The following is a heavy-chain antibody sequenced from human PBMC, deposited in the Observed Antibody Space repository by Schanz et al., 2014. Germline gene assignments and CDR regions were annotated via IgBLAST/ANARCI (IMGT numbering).Heavy chain of an antibody. Sequence: QVQLVQSGAEVKKPGSSVKVSCKASGGTFSTYTISWVRQAPGQGLEWMGSIIPILGIANYAQKFQGRVTMTADRSTSTADMELSSLRSEDTAVYYCARGYGDSPTDFWGQGTLVTVSS. CDR2: IIPILGIA. V-gene: IGHV1-69*02. D-gene: IGHD4-17*01. J-gene: IGHJ4*02. CDR3: ARGYGDSPTDF. CDR1: GGTFSTYT.